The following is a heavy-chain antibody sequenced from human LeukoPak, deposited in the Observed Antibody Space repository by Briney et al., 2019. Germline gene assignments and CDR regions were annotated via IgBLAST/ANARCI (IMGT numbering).Heavy chain of an antibody. CDR2: IYTSVST. D-gene: IGHD2-15*01. V-gene: IGHV4-4*07. CDR3: ARDSVVVGIGYYFDY. CDR1: GGSTSSYY. Sequence: SETLSLTCTVSGGSTSSYYWSWSRQPAGKGLEGIGRIYTSVSTNYNPSLKSRVTMSVDTSQNQFSLTLSSVTAADTAVYYCARDSVVVGIGYYFDYWGQGTLVTVSS. J-gene: IGHJ4*02.